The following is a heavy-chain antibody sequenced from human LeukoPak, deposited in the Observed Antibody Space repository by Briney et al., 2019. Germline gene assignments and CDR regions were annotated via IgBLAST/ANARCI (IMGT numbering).Heavy chain of an antibody. CDR3: ARTYDILTGYYVNYFDY. V-gene: IGHV4-31*03. Sequence: SQTLSLTCTVSGGSISSGGYYWSWIRQHPGKGLEWIGYIYYSGSTYYNPSLKSRVTISVDTSKNQFSLKLSSVTAADTAVYYCARTYDILTGYYVNYFDYWGQGTLVTVSS. D-gene: IGHD3-9*01. J-gene: IGHJ4*02. CDR2: IYYSGST. CDR1: GGSISSGGYY.